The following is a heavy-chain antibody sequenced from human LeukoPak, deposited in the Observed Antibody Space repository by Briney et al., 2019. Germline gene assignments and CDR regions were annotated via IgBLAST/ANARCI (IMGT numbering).Heavy chain of an antibody. V-gene: IGHV4-34*01. CDR3: ARGVGNILTGYSLDY. D-gene: IGHD3-9*01. Sequence: SETLSLTCAVYGGSFSGYYWSWIRQPPGKGLEWIGEINHSGSTNYNPSLKSRVTISVDTSTNQFSLKLSSVTAADTAVYYCARGVGNILTGYSLDYWGQGTLVTVSS. CDR2: INHSGST. CDR1: GGSFSGYY. J-gene: IGHJ4*02.